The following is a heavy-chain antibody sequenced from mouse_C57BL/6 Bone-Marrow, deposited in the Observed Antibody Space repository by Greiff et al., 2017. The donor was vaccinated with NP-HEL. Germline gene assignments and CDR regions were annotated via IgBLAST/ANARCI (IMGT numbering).Heavy chain of an antibody. Sequence: QVQLKESGAELVRPGTSVKMSCKASGYTFTNYWIGWAKQRPGHGLEWIGDIYPGGGYTNYNEKFKGKATLTADKSSSTAYMQFSSLTSEDSAIYYCARRRTYYYGSSYDYAMDYWGQGTSVTVSS. D-gene: IGHD1-1*01. V-gene: IGHV1-63*01. J-gene: IGHJ4*01. CDR1: GYTFTNYW. CDR2: IYPGGGYT. CDR3: ARRRTYYYGSSYDYAMDY.